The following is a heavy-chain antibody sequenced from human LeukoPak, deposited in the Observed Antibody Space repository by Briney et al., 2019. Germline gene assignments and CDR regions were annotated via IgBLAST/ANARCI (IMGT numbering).Heavy chain of an antibody. D-gene: IGHD5-12*01. V-gene: IGHV4-39*01. J-gene: IGHJ4*02. Sequence: SETLSLTCTVSGGSISSSSYYWGWIRQPPGKGLERIGSIYYSGSTYYNPSLKSRVTISVDTSKNQFSLKLSSVTAADTAVYYCARQKAIGGYVSFPFDYWGQGTLVTVSS. CDR2: IYYSGST. CDR3: ARQKAIGGYVSFPFDY. CDR1: GGSISSSSYY.